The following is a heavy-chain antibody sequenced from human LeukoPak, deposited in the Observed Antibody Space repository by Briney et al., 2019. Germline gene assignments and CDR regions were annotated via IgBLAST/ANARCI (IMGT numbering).Heavy chain of an antibody. J-gene: IGHJ4*01. D-gene: IGHD7-27*01. V-gene: IGHV4-59*02. CDR3: ASRKLGNDY. CDR1: GGSVSDYY. Sequence: SETLSLTCTVSGGSVSDYYWSWIRQSPGKGLEWIGYIYYTGSSSYNPSLRSRVTISADTSKNQFSLKLSPVTAADTAVYYCASRKLGNDYWGQGTLVTVSS. CDR2: IYYTGSS.